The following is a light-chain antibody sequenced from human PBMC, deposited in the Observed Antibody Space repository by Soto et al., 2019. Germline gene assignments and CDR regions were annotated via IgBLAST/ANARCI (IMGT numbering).Light chain of an antibody. Sequence: EIVITQSPATLSVSPGERATLSCRASQSISSSLAWYQQKPGKVPKLQIYATSTLQSGIPARFSGSGSGTDFTLTISRLQPEDFAAYYCQYCDSSTRTFGQGTKVDIK. CDR3: QYCDSSTRT. J-gene: IGKJ1*01. V-gene: IGKV3D-15*01. CDR1: QSISSS. CDR2: ATS.